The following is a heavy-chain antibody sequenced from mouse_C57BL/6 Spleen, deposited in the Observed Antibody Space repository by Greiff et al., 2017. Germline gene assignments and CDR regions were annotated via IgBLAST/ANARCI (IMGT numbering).Heavy chain of an antibody. D-gene: IGHD1-1*01. V-gene: IGHV5-4*01. CDR1: GFTFSSYA. J-gene: IGHJ2*01. CDR3: ARSGDYFGSSAMDY. CDR2: ISDGGSYT. Sequence: DVQLVESGGGLVKPGGSLKLSCAASGFTFSSYAMSWVRQTPEKRLEWVATISDGGSYTYYPDTVQGRFTISRDNANNNPYLQMSSLKSEDTAVDYCARSGDYFGSSAMDYWGQGTTLTVSS.